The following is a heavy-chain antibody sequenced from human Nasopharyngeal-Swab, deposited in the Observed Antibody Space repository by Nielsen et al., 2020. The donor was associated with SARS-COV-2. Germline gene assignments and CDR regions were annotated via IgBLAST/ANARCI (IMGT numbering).Heavy chain of an antibody. CDR3: TRDLAFPDTAMNIHLGY. J-gene: IGHJ4*02. D-gene: IGHD5-18*01. CDR2: ISYDGSNK. Sequence: VRQAPGKGLEWVAVISYDGSNKYYADSVKGRFTIFRDNSKNTLYLQMNSLRAEDTAVYYCTRDLAFPDTAMNIHLGYWGQGALVTVS. V-gene: IGHV3-30-3*01.